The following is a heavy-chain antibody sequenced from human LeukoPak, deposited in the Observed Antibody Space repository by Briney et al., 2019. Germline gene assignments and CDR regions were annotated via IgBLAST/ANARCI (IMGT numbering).Heavy chain of an antibody. CDR2: IYPGDSDT. D-gene: IGHD3-10*01. CDR1: GYTFTSYW. Sequence: GESLKISCKGSGYTFTSYWIGWVRQMPGKGLEWMGIIYPGDSDTRYSPSFQGQVTISADKSISTDYLQWSSLKASDTAMYYRARLYYYGSGSYYDWFDPWGQGTLVTVSS. CDR3: ARLYYYGSGSYYDWFDP. J-gene: IGHJ5*02. V-gene: IGHV5-51*01.